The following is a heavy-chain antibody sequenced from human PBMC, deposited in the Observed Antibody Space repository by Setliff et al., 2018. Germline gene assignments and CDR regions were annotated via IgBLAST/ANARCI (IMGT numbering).Heavy chain of an antibody. D-gene: IGHD3-16*01. CDR1: GFTFSDYY. J-gene: IGHJ4*02. Sequence: AGGSLRLSCAASGFTFSDYYMNRIRQAPGKGLEWVSYISRGGNTIYYADSVKGRFTISRDNAKNSLYLQMNSLRAEDTAVYYCARDFGSHFFDYWGQGTLVTVSS. CDR2: ISRGGNTI. V-gene: IGHV3-11*04. CDR3: ARDFGSHFFDY.